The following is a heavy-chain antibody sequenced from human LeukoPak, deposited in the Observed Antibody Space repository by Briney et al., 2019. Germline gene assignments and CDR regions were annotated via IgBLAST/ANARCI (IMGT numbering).Heavy chain of an antibody. J-gene: IGHJ4*02. D-gene: IGHD1-26*01. CDR2: INHSGST. Sequence: PSETLSLTCAVYGGSFSGYYWSWIRQPPGKGLEWTGEINHSGSTNYNPSLKSRVTVSVDTSKNQFSLKLSSVTAADTAVYYCARGPEWELHYFDYWGQGTLVTVSS. CDR3: ARGPEWELHYFDY. CDR1: GGSFSGYY. V-gene: IGHV4-34*01.